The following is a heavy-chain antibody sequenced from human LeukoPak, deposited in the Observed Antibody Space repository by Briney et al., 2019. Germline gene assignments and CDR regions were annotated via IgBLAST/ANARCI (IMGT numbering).Heavy chain of an antibody. J-gene: IGHJ5*02. CDR1: GGSISSGSYY. V-gene: IGHV4-61*02. D-gene: IGHD4-11*01. Sequence: PSETLSLTCTVSGGSISSGSYYWSWIRQPAGKGLEWIGRIYTSGSTNYNPSLKSRVTISVDTSKNQFSLKLSSVTAADTAVYYCARGTTPYWFDPWGQGTLVTVSS. CDR2: IYTSGST. CDR3: ARGTTPYWFDP.